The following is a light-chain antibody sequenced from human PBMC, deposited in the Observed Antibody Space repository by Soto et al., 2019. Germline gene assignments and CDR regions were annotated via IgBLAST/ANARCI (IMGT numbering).Light chain of an antibody. CDR3: AAWDDSLSGWV. V-gene: IGLV1-47*02. CDR1: SSNIGSNY. Sequence: QLVLTQPPSASGTPGQRVTISCSGSSSNIGSNYVYWYQQLPGTAPKLLIYNNDQRPSGVPDRFSGSKSGASASLAISGLRSEDEADYYCAAWDDSLSGWVFGGGTKVTVL. CDR2: NND. J-gene: IGLJ3*02.